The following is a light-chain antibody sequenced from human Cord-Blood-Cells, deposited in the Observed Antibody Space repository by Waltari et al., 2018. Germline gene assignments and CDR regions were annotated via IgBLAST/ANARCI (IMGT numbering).Light chain of an antibody. CDR1: SSDVGGYNY. Sequence: QSALTQPASVSGSPGQSITISCTGPSSDVGGYNYVSWYQQHPGKAPKLIIYDVSNRPSGVSNGFSGSKSGNTASLTISGLQAEDEADYYCSSYTSSSTLVFGGGTKLTVL. CDR3: SSYTSSSTLV. CDR2: DVS. V-gene: IGLV2-14*03. J-gene: IGLJ3*02.